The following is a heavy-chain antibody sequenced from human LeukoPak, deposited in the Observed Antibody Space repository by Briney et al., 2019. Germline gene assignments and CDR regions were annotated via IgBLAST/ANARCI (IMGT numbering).Heavy chain of an antibody. V-gene: IGHV1-2*02. D-gene: IGHD2-2*01. CDR1: GYTFTGYY. J-gene: IGHJ3*02. Sequence: ASVKVSCKASGYTFTGYYMHWVRQAPGQGLEWMGWINPNSGGTNYAQKFQGRVTMTRDTSISTAYMELSRLRSDDTAVYYRVGEVRWGPMVIYCSSTSCPRAFDIWGQGTMVTVSS. CDR3: VGEVRWGPMVIYCSSTSCPRAFDI. CDR2: INPNSGGT.